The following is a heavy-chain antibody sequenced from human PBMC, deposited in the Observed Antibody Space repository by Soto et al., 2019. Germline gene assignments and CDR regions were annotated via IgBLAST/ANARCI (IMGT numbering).Heavy chain of an antibody. Sequence: PSETLSLTCAVSASSISSAYFWGCIRQPPGKGLDWIATIFHTGGTYYNPSLKSRVTISVDTSNNQFSLRLNSVTAADTALYFCARTWLAGGTPADAFDIWGQGTMVTV. D-gene: IGHD2-15*01. CDR1: ASSISSAYF. J-gene: IGHJ3*02. CDR2: IFHTGGT. V-gene: IGHV4-38-2*01. CDR3: ARTWLAGGTPADAFDI.